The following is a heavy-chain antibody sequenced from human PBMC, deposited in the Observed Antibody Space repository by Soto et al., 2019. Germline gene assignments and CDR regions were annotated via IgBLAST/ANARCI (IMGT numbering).Heavy chain of an antibody. V-gene: IGHV4-31*03. CDR1: GGSINNSGYY. Sequence: QVQLQESGPGLVKPSQTLSLTCTVSGGSINNSGYYWSWIRQHPEKGLEWIGYISYSGSTDYAPSLKSRVTMSVDTSKNQFFLNLTSVTAADTAVYYCGRDAVTKRDFYYYGMDVWGRGTTVTVSS. J-gene: IGHJ6*02. CDR2: ISYSGST. D-gene: IGHD4-4*01. CDR3: GRDAVTKRDFYYYGMDV.